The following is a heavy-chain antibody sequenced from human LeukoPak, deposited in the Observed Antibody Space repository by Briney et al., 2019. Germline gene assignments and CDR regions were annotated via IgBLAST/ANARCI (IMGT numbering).Heavy chain of an antibody. CDR1: GYTFTGYY. Sequence: ASVKVSCKASGYTFTGYYMHWVRQAPGQGLEWMGRINPNSGGTNYARKFQGRVTMTRDTSISTAYMELSRLRSDDTAVYYCARDVDIVATDFDYWGQGTLVTVSS. CDR2: INPNSGGT. J-gene: IGHJ4*02. V-gene: IGHV1-2*06. D-gene: IGHD5-12*01. CDR3: ARDVDIVATDFDY.